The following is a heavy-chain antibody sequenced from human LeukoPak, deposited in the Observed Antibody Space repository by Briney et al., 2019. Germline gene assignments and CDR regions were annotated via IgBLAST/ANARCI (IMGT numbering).Heavy chain of an antibody. Sequence: SETLSLTCDASGDSITSSNWWSWVRQPPGKGLEWIGEIYHSGDTTFTNFNPSLKSRVTISVDKSRNQFSLRLSSVTAAGTAIYYCARAGGGRPFDPWGQGTLVTVSS. CDR3: ARAGGGRPFDP. CDR1: GDSITSSNW. D-gene: IGHD6-6*01. J-gene: IGHJ5*02. V-gene: IGHV4/OR15-8*01. CDR2: IYHSGDTTFT.